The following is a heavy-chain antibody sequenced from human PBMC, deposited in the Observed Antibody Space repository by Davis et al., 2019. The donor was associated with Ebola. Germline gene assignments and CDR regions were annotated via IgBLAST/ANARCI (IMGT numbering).Heavy chain of an antibody. CDR3: ARDGYYYDSSGYYVGFYFDY. CDR2: IKQDGSEK. CDR1: GFTFSSYW. Sequence: GESLKISCAASGFTFSSYWMSWVRQAPGKGLEWVANIKQDGSEKYYVDSVKGRFTISRDNAKNSLYLQMNSLRAEDTAVYYCARDGYYYDSSGYYVGFYFDYWGQGTLVTVSS. V-gene: IGHV3-7*03. D-gene: IGHD3-22*01. J-gene: IGHJ4*02.